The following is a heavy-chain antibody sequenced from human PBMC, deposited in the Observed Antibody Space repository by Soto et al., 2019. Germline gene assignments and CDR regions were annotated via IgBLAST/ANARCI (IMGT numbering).Heavy chain of an antibody. J-gene: IGHJ2*01. CDR2: IIYSGNT. CDR3: ARGPLRAEWCFDL. D-gene: IGHD2-15*01. V-gene: IGHV4-31*03. Sequence: QVQLQESGPGLVKPSQTLSLTCTVSGGSLSSGGDYWSWIRQRPGTGLEWIGYIIYSGNTYYNPSLRSRVTRSIDTSEKQFSLKLSSVTAADTAIYYCARGPLRAEWCFDLWGRGTLVTVSS. CDR1: GGSLSSGGDY.